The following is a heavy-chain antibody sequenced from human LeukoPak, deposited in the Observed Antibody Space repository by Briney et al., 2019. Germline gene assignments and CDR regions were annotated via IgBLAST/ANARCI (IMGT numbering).Heavy chain of an antibody. CDR2: ISGRGAST. V-gene: IGHV3-23*01. J-gene: IGHJ3*01. CDR3: AKFDGRLAA. Sequence: GGSLRLSCAASGFTFSSYWMHWVRQVPGKGLEWISGISGRGASTYYADSVTGRFTISSENSRNTLYLQMNSLRGDDTAVYYCAKFDGRLAAWGEGTMVTVSS. D-gene: IGHD3-9*01. CDR1: GFTFSSYW.